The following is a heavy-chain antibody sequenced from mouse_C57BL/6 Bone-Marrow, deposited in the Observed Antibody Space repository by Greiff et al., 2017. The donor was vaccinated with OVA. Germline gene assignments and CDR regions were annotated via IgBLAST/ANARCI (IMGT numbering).Heavy chain of an antibody. CDR3: ARSRYDGSYAMDY. V-gene: IGHV1-82*01. J-gene: IGHJ4*01. CDR2: IYPGDGDT. CDR1: GYAFSSSW. Sequence: QVQLKQSGPELVKPGASVKISCKASGYAFSSSWMNWVKQRPGKGLEWIGRIYPGDGDTNYNGKFKGKATLTADKSSSTAYMQLSSLTSEDSAVYFCARSRYDGSYAMDYWGQGTSVTVSS. D-gene: IGHD2-3*01.